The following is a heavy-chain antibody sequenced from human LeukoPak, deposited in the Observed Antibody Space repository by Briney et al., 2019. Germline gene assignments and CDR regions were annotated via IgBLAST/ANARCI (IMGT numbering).Heavy chain of an antibody. CDR2: LYSGGNT. CDR3: ARGWGSFEN. Sequence: GGSLRLSCAASGFSVSTDYMTWVRQAPGKGLEWVSTLYSGGNTYYADSVKGRFTISRDNSKNTLYLEMNSLRAEDTAVYYCARGWGSFENWGQGTLVAVPS. D-gene: IGHD7-27*01. CDR1: GFSVSTDY. J-gene: IGHJ4*02. V-gene: IGHV3-53*01.